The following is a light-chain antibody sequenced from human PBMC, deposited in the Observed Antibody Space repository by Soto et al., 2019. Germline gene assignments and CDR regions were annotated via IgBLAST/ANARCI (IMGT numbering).Light chain of an antibody. CDR1: ETVSSN. CDR2: GAS. Sequence: IVMTQSPATLSVSPGERATLSCRASETVSSNLAWDQQKPGQAPRLLIYGASSRATGIPDRFSGSGCGTDFTLTISRLEPEDFAVYYCQQYGSSPITFGQGTRLEI. CDR3: QQYGSSPIT. V-gene: IGKV3-20*01. J-gene: IGKJ5*01.